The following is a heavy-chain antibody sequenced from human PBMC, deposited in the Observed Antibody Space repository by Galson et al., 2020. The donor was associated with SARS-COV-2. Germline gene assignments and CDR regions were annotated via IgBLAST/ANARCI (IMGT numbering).Heavy chain of an antibody. D-gene: IGHD1-1*01. V-gene: IGHV4-38-2*02. J-gene: IGHJ6*03. CDR2: IYHSGST. CDR1: GYSISSGYY. CDR3: ARLGYNWNGVFFGAGYYYYMDV. Sequence: SETLSLTCTVSGYSISSGYYWGWIRQPPRKGLEWIGSIYHSGSTYYNPSLKSRVTISVDTSKNQFSLKLSSVTAADTAVYYCARLGYNWNGVFFGAGYYYYMDVWGKGTTVTVSS.